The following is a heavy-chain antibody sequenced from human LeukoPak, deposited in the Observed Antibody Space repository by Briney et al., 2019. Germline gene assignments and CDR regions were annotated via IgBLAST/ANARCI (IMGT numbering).Heavy chain of an antibody. CDR2: FYWDDDR. CDR1: GFSLNRREMG. Sequence: GPTLVKPTQTLTLTCTFSGFSLNRREMGVGWIRQPPGNALEWPAVFYWDDDRRHGPSLKSRLTVTKATSKNQGVITMTNMHPVDTATYYCPHIPQPGGGHDYGDYWGQGTLVT. J-gene: IGHJ4*02. D-gene: IGHD5-12*01. V-gene: IGHV2-5*05. CDR3: PHIPQPGGGHDYGDY.